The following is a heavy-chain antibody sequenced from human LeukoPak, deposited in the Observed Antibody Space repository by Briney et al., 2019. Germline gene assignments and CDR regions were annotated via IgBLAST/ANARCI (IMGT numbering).Heavy chain of an antibody. V-gene: IGHV4-38-2*02. CDR2: IYHSGST. J-gene: IGHJ5*02. Sequence: PSETLSLTCTVSGYSISSGYYWGWIRQPPGKGLEWIGSIYHSGSTYYNPSLKSRVTISVDTSKNQFSLKLSSVTAADTAVYYCARDPVSGYYSPWGRGTLVTVSS. CDR1: GYSISSGYY. D-gene: IGHD3-22*01. CDR3: ARDPVSGYYSP.